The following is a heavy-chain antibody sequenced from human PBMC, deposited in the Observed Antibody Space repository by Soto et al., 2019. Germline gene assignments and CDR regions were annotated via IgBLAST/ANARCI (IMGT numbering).Heavy chain of an antibody. Sequence: GGSLRLSCAASGFTFRSYAMTWLRQAPGEGLEWVSTIDGRGATTLYADSVKGRFTISRDNSKNTLYLQMDSLRAEDTAVYHCARQFWSGSSDRFAYWGQGTLVTVSS. J-gene: IGHJ4*02. CDR3: ARQFWSGSSDRFAY. CDR2: IDGRGATT. D-gene: IGHD3-3*01. CDR1: GFTFRSYA. V-gene: IGHV3-23*01.